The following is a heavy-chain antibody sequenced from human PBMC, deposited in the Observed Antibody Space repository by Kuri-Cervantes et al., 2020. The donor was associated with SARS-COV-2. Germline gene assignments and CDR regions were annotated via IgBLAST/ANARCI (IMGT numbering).Heavy chain of an antibody. Sequence: ASVKVSCKASGYTFTSYAMHWVRQAPGQRLEWMGWINAGNGNTKYSQKFPGRVTITRDTSASTAYMELSSLRSEDTAVYYCARAWGRFFWSGDGVAVWGKGTTVTVSS. CDR1: GYTFTSYA. CDR2: INAGNGNT. V-gene: IGHV1-3*01. D-gene: IGHD3-3*01. CDR3: ARAWGRFFWSGDGVAV. J-gene: IGHJ6*04.